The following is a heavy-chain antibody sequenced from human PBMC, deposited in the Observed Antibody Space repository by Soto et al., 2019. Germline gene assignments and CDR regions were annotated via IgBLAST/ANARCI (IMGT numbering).Heavy chain of an antibody. CDR3: AGYYGGNSGPFDY. J-gene: IGHJ4*02. CDR1: GGTFSSYA. Sequence: GASVKVSCKASGGTFSSYAISWVRQAPGQGLEWMGGIIPIFGTANYAQKFQGRVTITADESTSTAYMELSSLRSEDTAVYYCAGYYGGNSGPFDYWGQGTLVTVSS. CDR2: IIPIFGTA. V-gene: IGHV1-69*13. D-gene: IGHD4-17*01.